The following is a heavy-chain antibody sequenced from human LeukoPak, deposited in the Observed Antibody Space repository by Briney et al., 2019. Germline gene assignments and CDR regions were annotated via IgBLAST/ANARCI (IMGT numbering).Heavy chain of an antibody. CDR2: MSAYNGNT. J-gene: IGHJ4*02. Sequence: ASVKVSCKASGYTFTSYSISWVRQAPGQGPEWMGWMSAYNGNTIYAQKVKGRVTMTTDTSTSTAYMELRSLKSDDTAVYYCARASYCSDGSCYSDYWGQGTLVTVSS. D-gene: IGHD2-15*01. CDR1: GYTFTSYS. CDR3: ARASYCSDGSCYSDY. V-gene: IGHV1-18*01.